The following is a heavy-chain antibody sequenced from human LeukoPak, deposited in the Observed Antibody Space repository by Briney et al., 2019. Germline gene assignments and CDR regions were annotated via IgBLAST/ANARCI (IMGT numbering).Heavy chain of an antibody. CDR3: AREEYYGSGSYYTKDFDY. V-gene: IGHV4-59*12. CDR1: GGSISSYY. CDR2: IFYTGST. J-gene: IGHJ4*02. D-gene: IGHD3-10*01. Sequence: SETLSLTCTVSGGSISSYYWSWIRQPPGKGLEWIGYIFYTGSTNYNPSLKSRVTISVPTSKNRFSLKLSSVTAADTAVYYCAREEYYGSGSYYTKDFDYWGQGTLVTVSS.